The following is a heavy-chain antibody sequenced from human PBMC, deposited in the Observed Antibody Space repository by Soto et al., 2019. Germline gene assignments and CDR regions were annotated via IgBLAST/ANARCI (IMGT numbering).Heavy chain of an antibody. V-gene: IGHV3-72*01. J-gene: IGHJ4*02. CDR2: IRKKVNSYTT. CDR1: GFTFSDHY. D-gene: IGHD1-26*01. Sequence: GGSLRLSCAASGFTFSDHYMDWVRQAPGKGLEWVGRIRKKVNSYTTEYAASVKGRFTVSRDDSKSSLYLQMNSLETEDTAIYYCAKASGEFSFDFWGQGTLVTVSS. CDR3: AKASGEFSFDF.